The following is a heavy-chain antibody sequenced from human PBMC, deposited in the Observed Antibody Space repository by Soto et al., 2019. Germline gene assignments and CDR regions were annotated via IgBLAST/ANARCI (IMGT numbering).Heavy chain of an antibody. V-gene: IGHV3-15*01. D-gene: IGHD2-15*01. J-gene: IGHJ4*02. CDR1: GFTFSNAW. CDR3: TTHYFVVVVAAIVC. CDR2: IKSKTDGGTT. Sequence: EVQLVESGGGLVKPGGSLRLSCAASGFTFSNAWMSWVRQAPGKGLEWVGRIKSKTDGGTTDYAAPVKGRFTISRDDSKNTLYLQMNSLKTEDTAVYYCTTHYFVVVVAAIVCWGQGTLVTVSS.